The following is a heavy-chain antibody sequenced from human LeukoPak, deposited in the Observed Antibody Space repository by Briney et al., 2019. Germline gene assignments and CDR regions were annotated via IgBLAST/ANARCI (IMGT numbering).Heavy chain of an antibody. V-gene: IGHV3-7*01. Sequence: GGSLRLSCAASGFTFNKYWMSWLRQAPGKGPEWVATIKQDGGETYYVDSVKGRFTISRDNSKNTLYLQMNSLRPEDTAVYYCAKDHNYYESSGYYPFYYYYYMDVWGKGTTVTVSS. J-gene: IGHJ6*03. CDR1: GFTFNKYW. CDR3: AKDHNYYESSGYYPFYYYYYMDV. D-gene: IGHD3-22*01. CDR2: IKQDGGET.